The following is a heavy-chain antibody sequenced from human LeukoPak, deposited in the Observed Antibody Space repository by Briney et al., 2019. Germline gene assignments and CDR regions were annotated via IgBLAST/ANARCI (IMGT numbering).Heavy chain of an antibody. D-gene: IGHD2-2*01. Sequence: SVKVSCKASGGTFSSYAISWVRQAPGQGLEWMGRIIPIFGIANYAQKFQDRVTITADKSTSTAYMELSSLRSEDTAVYYCAHIGVGDYDYGMDVWGQGTTVTVSS. CDR1: GGTFSSYA. V-gene: IGHV1-69*04. CDR3: AHIGVGDYDYGMDV. J-gene: IGHJ6*02. CDR2: IIPIFGIA.